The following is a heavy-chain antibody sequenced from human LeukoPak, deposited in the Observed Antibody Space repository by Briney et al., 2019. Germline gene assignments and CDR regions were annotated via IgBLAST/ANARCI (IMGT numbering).Heavy chain of an antibody. CDR3: ARRIGIAVAGTWKY. V-gene: IGHV3-48*03. J-gene: IGHJ4*02. CDR2: ISSSGSTI. Sequence: GGSLRLSCAASGFTFSSYEMNWVRQAPGKGLEWVSYISSSGSTIYYADSVKGRFTISRDNAKNSLYLQMNSLRAEDTAVYYCARRIGIAVAGTWKYWGQGTLVTVSS. D-gene: IGHD6-19*01. CDR1: GFTFSSYE.